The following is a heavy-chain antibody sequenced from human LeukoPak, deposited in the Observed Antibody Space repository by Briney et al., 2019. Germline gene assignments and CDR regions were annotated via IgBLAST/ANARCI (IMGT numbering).Heavy chain of an antibody. CDR3: ARCLYNSYYNIMDV. D-gene: IGHD4-11*01. V-gene: IGHV3-23*01. CDR1: GFTFSAYA. CDR2: IGAAGAT. J-gene: IGHJ6*02. Sequence: PGGSLRLSCEASGFTFSAYAMTWVRQAPGKGLEWVSTIGAAGATYYADSVKGRFTISRDNSKNTLYLQMNSLRAEDTAVYYCARCLYNSYYNIMDVWGQGTAVTVSS.